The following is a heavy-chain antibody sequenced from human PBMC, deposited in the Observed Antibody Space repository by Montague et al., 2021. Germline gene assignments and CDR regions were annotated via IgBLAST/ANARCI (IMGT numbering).Heavy chain of an antibody. CDR1: GGSISSTAYY. V-gene: IGHV4-31*11. J-gene: IGHJ4*02. Sequence: TLSLTCAVSGGSISSTAYYWSWIRQHPGKGLEWIGYIYYSGSTYYNPSLKSRVTISVDTSQNQFSLNLNSVTAVDTAVYYCARVGATVTAPFDFWGQGTLVTVSS. CDR3: ARVGATVTAPFDF. CDR2: IYYSGST. D-gene: IGHD4-17*01.